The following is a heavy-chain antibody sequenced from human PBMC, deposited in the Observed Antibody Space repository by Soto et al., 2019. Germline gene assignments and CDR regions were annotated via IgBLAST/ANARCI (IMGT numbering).Heavy chain of an antibody. Sequence: PGGSLRLSCAASGFTFSSYGMHWVRQAPGKGLEWVAVISYDGSNKYYADSVKGRFTISRDNSKNTLYLQMNSLRAEDTAVYYCAKKTRPYSGSYDYFDYWGQGTLVTVSS. J-gene: IGHJ4*02. V-gene: IGHV3-30*18. CDR3: AKKTRPYSGSYDYFDY. CDR2: ISYDGSNK. CDR1: GFTFSSYG. D-gene: IGHD1-26*01.